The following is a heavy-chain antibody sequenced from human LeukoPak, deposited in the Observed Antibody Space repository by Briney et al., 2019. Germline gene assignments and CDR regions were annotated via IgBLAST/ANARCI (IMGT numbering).Heavy chain of an antibody. J-gene: IGHJ5*02. CDR2: MNPNSGNT. Sequence: WASVKVSCKASGYTFTNYDINWVRQATGQGLEWMGWMNPNSGNTGYAQKFQGRVTITRNTSISTAYMEVSSLRSEDTAVYYCARVPIADYSQSVNWFDPWGQGTLVTVSS. CDR1: GYTFTNYD. CDR3: ARVPIADYSQSVNWFDP. V-gene: IGHV1-8*03. D-gene: IGHD5-12*01.